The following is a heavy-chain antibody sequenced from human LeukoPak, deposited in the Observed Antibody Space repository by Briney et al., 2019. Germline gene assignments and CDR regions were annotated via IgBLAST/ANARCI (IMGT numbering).Heavy chain of an antibody. CDR3: ARAPYGRAVAGHFYFDD. Sequence: SETVSLTCAVYGGSFRVYYWSWIRQPPGNGLEWIWEIKHRRSPNYNPSPKSRVTISVVTSKTQFSLKLSSVTAADTAVYYCARAPYGRAVAGHFYFDDCGQGTLVTVSS. D-gene: IGHD6-19*01. V-gene: IGHV4-34*01. J-gene: IGHJ4*02. CDR2: IKHRRSP. CDR1: GGSFRVYY.